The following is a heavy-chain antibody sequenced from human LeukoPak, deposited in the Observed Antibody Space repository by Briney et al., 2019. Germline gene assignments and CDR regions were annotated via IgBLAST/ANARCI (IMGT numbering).Heavy chain of an antibody. D-gene: IGHD3-10*01. CDR1: GYTFTSYD. CDR3: ASGRYGSGSYSYYYYMDV. Sequence: ASVKVSCKASGYTFTSYDINWVRQATGQGLEWMGWMNPNSGNTGYAQKFQGRVTMTRNTSISTAYMELSSLRSEDTAVYYCASGRYGSGSYSYYYYMDVWGKGTTVTVSS. CDR2: MNPNSGNT. V-gene: IGHV1-8*01. J-gene: IGHJ6*03.